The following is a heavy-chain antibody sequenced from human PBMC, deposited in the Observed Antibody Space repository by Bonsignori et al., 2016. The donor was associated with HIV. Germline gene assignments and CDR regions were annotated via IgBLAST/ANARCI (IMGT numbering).Heavy chain of an antibody. V-gene: IGHV1-69-2*01. CDR2: VDPKDGET. J-gene: IGHJ6*03. CDR1: GNSFADQY. CDR3: ATGPDFYYYYMDV. Sequence: EVQLLQSGAEVKKPGTTMKISCKASGNSFADQYVHWVQQAPGKGLEWMGLVDPKDGETIYAEKFQGRVTITADTSTGTACMELSRLRFEDTAEYFCATGPDFYYYYMDVWGERTTVTVSS.